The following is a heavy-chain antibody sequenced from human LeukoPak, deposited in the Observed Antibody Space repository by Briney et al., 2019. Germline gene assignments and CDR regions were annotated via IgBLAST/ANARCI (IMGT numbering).Heavy chain of an antibody. CDR2: IYPNSGGT. CDR1: GYTFTSYY. Sequence: AASVKVSCKASGYTFTSYYMNWVRQAPGQGLEWMGWIYPNSGGTNYAQKFQGRVTMTRDTSISTAYMELSRLRSDDTAVYYCAITIEVAGTDYYYGIDVWGQGTTVTVSS. D-gene: IGHD6-19*01. V-gene: IGHV1-2*02. J-gene: IGHJ6*02. CDR3: AITIEVAGTDYYYGIDV.